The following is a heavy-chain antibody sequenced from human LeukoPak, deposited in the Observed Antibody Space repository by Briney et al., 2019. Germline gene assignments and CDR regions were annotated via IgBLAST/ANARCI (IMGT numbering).Heavy chain of an antibody. V-gene: IGHV1-2*02. Sequence: ASVKVSCKASGYTFTGYYMHWVRQAPGQGLEWMGWINPNSGGTNYAQKFQGRVTMTRDTSISTAYMELSRLRSDDTAVYYCARDQAKLLYSSSWPRTGDMDVWGQGTTVTVSS. CDR2: INPNSGGT. J-gene: IGHJ6*02. CDR1: GYTFTGYY. D-gene: IGHD6-13*01. CDR3: ARDQAKLLYSSSWPRTGDMDV.